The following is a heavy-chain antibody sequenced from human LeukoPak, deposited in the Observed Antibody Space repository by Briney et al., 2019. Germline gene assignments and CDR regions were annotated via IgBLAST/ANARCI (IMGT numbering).Heavy chain of an antibody. CDR3: TSDTSGTASAYFDY. J-gene: IGHJ4*02. CDR1: GFTFSNAW. D-gene: IGHD1-26*01. V-gene: IGHV3-15*01. Sequence: GGALRLSCAASGFTFSNAWMSWVRQAPGKGLEWVGRIRIKTDGGTTDYAAPVKGRFTISRDDSKNTLYLQMNSLKTEDTAEYYCTSDTSGTASAYFDYWGQGTLVTVSS. CDR2: IRIKTDGGTT.